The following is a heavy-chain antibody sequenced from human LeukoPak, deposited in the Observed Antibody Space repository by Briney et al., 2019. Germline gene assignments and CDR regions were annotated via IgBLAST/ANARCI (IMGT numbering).Heavy chain of an antibody. D-gene: IGHD3-16*01. V-gene: IGHV3-48*04. CDR1: GFTFSSYA. Sequence: GGSLRLSCAASGFTFSSYAMSWVRQAPGKGLEWVSYISSSGSTIYYADSVKGRFTISRDNAKNSLYLQMNSLRAEDTAVYYCARDNDSRDPPHFDYWGQGTLVTVSS. J-gene: IGHJ4*02. CDR2: ISSSGSTI. CDR3: ARDNDSRDPPHFDY.